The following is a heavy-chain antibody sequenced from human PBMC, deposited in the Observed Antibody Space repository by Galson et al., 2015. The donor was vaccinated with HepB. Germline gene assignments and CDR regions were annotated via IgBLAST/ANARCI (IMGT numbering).Heavy chain of an antibody. CDR2: FDPEDGET. J-gene: IGHJ6*03. V-gene: IGHV1-24*01. CDR3: ATLGIAAAGTSQPHYYYYYMDV. CDR1: GYTLTELS. D-gene: IGHD6-13*01. Sequence: SVKVSCKVSGYTLTELSMHWVRQAPGKGLEWMGGFDPEDGETIYAQKFQGRVTMTEDTSTDTAYMELSSLRSEDTAVYYCATLGIAAAGTSQPHYYYYYMDVWGKGTTVTVSS.